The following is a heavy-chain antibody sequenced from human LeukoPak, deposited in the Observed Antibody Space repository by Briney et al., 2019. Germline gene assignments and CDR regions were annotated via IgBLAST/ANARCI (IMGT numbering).Heavy chain of an antibody. Sequence: SETLSLTCTVSGGSISSSSYYWGWIRQPPGKGLEWIGSIYYSGSTYYNPSLKSRVTISVDTSKNQFSLKLSSVTAADTTVYYCARHVERYDFWSGPRETNWFDPWGQGTLVTVSS. J-gene: IGHJ5*02. CDR2: IYYSGST. D-gene: IGHD3-3*01. V-gene: IGHV4-39*01. CDR1: GGSISSSSYY. CDR3: ARHVERYDFWSGPRETNWFDP.